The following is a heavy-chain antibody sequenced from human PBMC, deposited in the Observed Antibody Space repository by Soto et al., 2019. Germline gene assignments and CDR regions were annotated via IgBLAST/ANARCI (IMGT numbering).Heavy chain of an antibody. D-gene: IGHD1-26*01. Sequence: QVHLVQSGGEVKKPGASVKVSCKASGYTFNRHGITWVRQAPGQGLEWMGWISGYNGDINYEQKFQGRVTLSSDTLTRTVYLELKSLRFDDKAVYYCARVRIVGAREIDFWGQGTLVTVSS. CDR1: GYTFNRHG. V-gene: IGHV1-18*04. CDR2: ISGYNGDI. J-gene: IGHJ4*02. CDR3: ARVRIVGAREIDF.